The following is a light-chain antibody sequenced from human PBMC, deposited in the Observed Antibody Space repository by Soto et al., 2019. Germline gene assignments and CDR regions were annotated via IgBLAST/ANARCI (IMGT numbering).Light chain of an antibody. CDR2: DAS. Sequence: EMVLAQSPDTVAVSPGGRVTLSSSASQNIFSNYLAWYQQKPGQAPRLLIYDASNRATGIPARFSGSGSGTDFTLTISSLEPEDIAVYYCQQRSNWRVTFGGGTKVDI. CDR3: QQRSNWRVT. J-gene: IGKJ4*01. V-gene: IGKV3-11*01. CDR1: QNIFSNY.